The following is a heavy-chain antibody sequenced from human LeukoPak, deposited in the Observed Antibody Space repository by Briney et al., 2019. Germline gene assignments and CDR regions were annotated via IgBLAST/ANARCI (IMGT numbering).Heavy chain of an antibody. Sequence: ASVKVSCKVSGYTLTELSMHWVRQAPGKGLEWMGGFDPEDGETIYAQKFQGRVTMTEDTSTDTAYMELSSLRSEDTAVYYCATETPVGATTNDGAFDIWGQGTMVTVSS. V-gene: IGHV1-24*01. CDR2: FDPEDGET. CDR3: ATETPVGATTNDGAFDI. D-gene: IGHD1-26*01. CDR1: GYTLTELS. J-gene: IGHJ3*02.